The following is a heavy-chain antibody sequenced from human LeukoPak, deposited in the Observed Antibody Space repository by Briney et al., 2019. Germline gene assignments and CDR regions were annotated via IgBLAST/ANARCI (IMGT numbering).Heavy chain of an antibody. V-gene: IGHV4-59*01. CDR3: ARVGSSTSCYKPPCSYYFDY. CDR1: GGSISSYY. Sequence: SETLSLTCTVSGGSISSYYWSWIRQPPGKGLEWIGYIYYSGSTNYNPSLKSRVTISVDTSKNQFSLKLSSVTAADTAVYYCARVGSSTSCYKPPCSYYFDYWGQGTLVTVSS. CDR2: IYYSGST. J-gene: IGHJ4*02. D-gene: IGHD2-2*02.